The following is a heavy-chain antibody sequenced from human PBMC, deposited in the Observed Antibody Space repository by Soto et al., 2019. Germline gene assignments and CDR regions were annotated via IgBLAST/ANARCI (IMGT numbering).Heavy chain of an antibody. V-gene: IGHV1-69*04. J-gene: IGHJ4*02. Sequence: QVQLVQSGAEVKRPGSSVKVSCKASGDTFSFYSINWVRQAPGLGLEWMGRVNPILSMSNYAQRFQGRVTITADKSAGPACMELRGSSYEDTAMYCGRTSDGSRWRDFDYWGQAALVTVSS. CDR2: VNPILSMS. CDR3: RTSDGSRWRDFDY. CDR1: GDTFSFYS. D-gene: IGHD3-10*01.